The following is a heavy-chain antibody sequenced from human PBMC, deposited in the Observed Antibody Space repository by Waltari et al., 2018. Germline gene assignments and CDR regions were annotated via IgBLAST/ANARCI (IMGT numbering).Heavy chain of an antibody. D-gene: IGHD5-12*01. CDR2: VSYSGTT. J-gene: IGHJ3*01. V-gene: IGHV4-39*01. Sequence: QLQLQESGPRLVRPSETLSLICRVSGVSITSNRHYWAWIRQSPGQGLEWIGTVSYSGTTYSSPSLKVRVSVSRDTSKNQVSLILGSVTAADMAVYYCATYIGASVGTAAFDVWGQGTMVTVSS. CDR3: ATYIGASVGTAAFDV. CDR1: GVSITSNRHY.